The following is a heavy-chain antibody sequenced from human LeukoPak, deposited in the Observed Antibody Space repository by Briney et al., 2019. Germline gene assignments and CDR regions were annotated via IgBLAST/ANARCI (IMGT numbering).Heavy chain of an antibody. CDR1: GFTFSSYW. Sequence: GGSLRLSCAASGFTFSSYWMSWVRQAPGKGLEWVANIKQDGSEKYYVDSVKGRFTISRDNAKNSLYLQMNSLRAEDTAVYYCARFLGSGYFFSMFDYWGKGTLVTVSS. CDR2: IKQDGSEK. D-gene: IGHD3-22*01. J-gene: IGHJ4*02. V-gene: IGHV3-7*01. CDR3: ARFLGSGYFFSMFDY.